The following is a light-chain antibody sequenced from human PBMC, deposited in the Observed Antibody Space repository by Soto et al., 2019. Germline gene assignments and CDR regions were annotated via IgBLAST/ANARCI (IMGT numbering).Light chain of an antibody. CDR1: SSDIGGYKY. J-gene: IGLJ1*01. CDR2: DVS. Sequence: QSVLTQPASVSGSPGQSITISCTGTSSDIGGYKYVSWYQQKPDKAPKLKIYDVSYRPSGVSDRFSGSKSGNTASLTISGLQAEDEADYYCSSYTSINTHVFGTGTKLTVL. CDR3: SSYTSINTHV. V-gene: IGLV2-14*01.